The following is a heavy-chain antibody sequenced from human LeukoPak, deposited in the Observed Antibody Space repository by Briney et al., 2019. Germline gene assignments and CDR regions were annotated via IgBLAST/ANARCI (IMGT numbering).Heavy chain of an antibody. CDR1: GCTFSSYG. Sequence: PGRALRLSCAASGCTFSSYGTRWVREAPGKGRERGAVIWYDVSNKYNADSEKRRFTIYRDNSKNTLYLQMNSLRAEDTAVYYCAREWWDIVVVPADPYYYYYYMDVWGKGTTITVSS. CDR3: AREWWDIVVVPADPYYYYYYMDV. J-gene: IGHJ6*03. D-gene: IGHD2-2*01. V-gene: IGHV3-33*01. CDR2: IWYDVSNK.